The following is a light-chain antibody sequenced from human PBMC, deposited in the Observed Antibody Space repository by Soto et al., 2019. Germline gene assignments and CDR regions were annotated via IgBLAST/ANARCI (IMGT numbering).Light chain of an antibody. CDR3: QKYNSALTWT. J-gene: IGKJ1*01. CDR1: QGISNY. Sequence: DIQMTQSPSSLSASVGDRVIITCRASQGISNYLAWYQQKPGKVPKLLIYAASTLQSGVPSRFSGSGSGTDFTITISSLQPEDVATYYCQKYNSALTWTFGQGTKVEIK. V-gene: IGKV1-27*01. CDR2: AAS.